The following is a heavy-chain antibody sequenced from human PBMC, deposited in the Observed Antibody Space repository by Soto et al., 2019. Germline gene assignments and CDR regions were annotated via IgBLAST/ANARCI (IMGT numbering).Heavy chain of an antibody. CDR1: GYTFTGYY. Sequence: ASVKVSCKASGYTFTGYYMHWVRQAPGQGLEWMGWINPNSGGTNYAQKFQGRVTMTRDTSISTAYMELSRLRSDDTAVYYCARVRLRFLEWFFDYWGQGTLVTVYS. D-gene: IGHD3-3*01. J-gene: IGHJ4*02. CDR2: INPNSGGT. CDR3: ARVRLRFLEWFFDY. V-gene: IGHV1-2*02.